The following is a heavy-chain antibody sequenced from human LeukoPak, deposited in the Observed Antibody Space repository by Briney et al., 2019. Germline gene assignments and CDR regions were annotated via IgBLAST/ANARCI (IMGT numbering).Heavy chain of an antibody. Sequence: PGGSLRLSCAASGFTFSDYAMSWVRQAPGKGLEWVSAISASGSSTYYADSVKGRFTISRDSSKNTVYRQMNSLRDEDTALYFCAKAHCTGGTWCYDYFDTWGQGTLVSVSS. CDR1: GFTFSDYA. CDR3: AKAHCTGGTWCYDYFDT. CDR2: ISASGSST. J-gene: IGHJ5*02. D-gene: IGHD2-8*02. V-gene: IGHV3-23*01.